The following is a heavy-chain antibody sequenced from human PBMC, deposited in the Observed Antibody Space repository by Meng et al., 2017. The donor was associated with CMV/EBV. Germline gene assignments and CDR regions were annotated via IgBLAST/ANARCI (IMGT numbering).Heavy chain of an antibody. V-gene: IGHV3-48*04. CDR2: ISSSSSTI. CDR1: GFTFSSYW. D-gene: IGHD2/OR15-2a*01. J-gene: IGHJ3*02. Sequence: GESLKISCAASGFTFSSYWMSWVRQAPGKGLEWVSYISSSSSTIYYADSVKGRFTISRDNAKNSLYLQMNSLRAEDTAVYYCARESPIGVDIWGQGTMVTVSS. CDR3: ARESPIGVDI.